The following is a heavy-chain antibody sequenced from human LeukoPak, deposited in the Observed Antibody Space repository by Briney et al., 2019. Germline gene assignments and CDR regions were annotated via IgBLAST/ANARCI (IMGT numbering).Heavy chain of an antibody. CDR2: INHSGST. J-gene: IGHJ6*02. D-gene: IGHD6-6*01. Sequence: SETLSLTCTVSGGSISSSSYYWGWIRQPPGKGLEWIGEINHSGSTNYNPSLKSRVTISVDTSKNQFSLKLSSVTAADTAVYYCARAVAPLSYYYYGMDVWGQGTTVTVSS. CDR3: ARAVAPLSYYYYGMDV. CDR1: GGSISSSSYY. V-gene: IGHV4-39*07.